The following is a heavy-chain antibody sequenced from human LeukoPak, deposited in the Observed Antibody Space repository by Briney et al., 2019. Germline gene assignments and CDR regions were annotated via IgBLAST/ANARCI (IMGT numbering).Heavy chain of an antibody. V-gene: IGHV1-69*13. J-gene: IGHJ4*02. CDR3: ARERGYSGYDPFDY. CDR1: GGTFSSYA. CDR2: IIPIFGTA. Sequence: SVKVSCKASGGTFSSYAISWVRQAPGQGLEWMGEIIPIFGTANYAQKFQGRVTITADESTSTAYMELSSLKSEDTAVYYCARERGYSGYDPFDYWGQGTLVTVSS. D-gene: IGHD5-12*01.